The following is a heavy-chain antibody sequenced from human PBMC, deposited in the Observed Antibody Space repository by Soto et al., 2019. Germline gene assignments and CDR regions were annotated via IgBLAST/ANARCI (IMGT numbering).Heavy chain of an antibody. CDR1: GYTFTGYY. D-gene: IGHD3-22*01. V-gene: IGHV1-2*04. J-gene: IGHJ5*02. CDR2: INPNSGGT. Sequence: QVQLVQSGAEVKKPGASVKVSCKASGYTFTGYYMHWVRQAPGQGLEWMGGINPNSGGTNYAQKFQGSVTMTRDTSISTAYMELSRLRSEDTAVYYCSRGPRITMIVVVRSGGYNWFAPWGQGTLVTVSS. CDR3: SRGPRITMIVVVRSGGYNWFAP.